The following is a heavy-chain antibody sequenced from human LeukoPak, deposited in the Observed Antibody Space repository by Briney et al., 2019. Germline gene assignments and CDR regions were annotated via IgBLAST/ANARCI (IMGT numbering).Heavy chain of an antibody. J-gene: IGHJ4*02. Sequence: GGSLRLSCAASGFTFDDYTFHWVRQAPGKGLEWISLITWDGGTTYYADSVKGRFTTSRDNSKNSVYLQMNILRTEDTALYYCTKERYCTTTSCPLDYWGQGTLVTVSS. CDR2: ITWDGGTT. CDR3: TKERYCTTTSCPLDY. CDR1: GFTFDDYT. V-gene: IGHV3-43*01. D-gene: IGHD2-2*01.